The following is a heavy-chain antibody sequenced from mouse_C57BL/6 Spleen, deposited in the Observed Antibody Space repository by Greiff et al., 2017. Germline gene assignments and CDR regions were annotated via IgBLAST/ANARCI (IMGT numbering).Heavy chain of an antibody. V-gene: IGHV14-2*01. CDR3: SSRNWDYYAMDY. CDR2: IDPEDGEP. D-gene: IGHD4-1*01. CDR1: GFNIKDYY. J-gene: IGHJ4*01. Sequence: EVKLQESGAELVKPGASVKLSCTASGFNIKDYYMHWVKQRTEQGLEWIGRIDPEDGEPKYAPKFQGKATITADPSSNTAYLQLSSLTSEDTAVYYCSSRNWDYYAMDYWGQGTSVTVSS.